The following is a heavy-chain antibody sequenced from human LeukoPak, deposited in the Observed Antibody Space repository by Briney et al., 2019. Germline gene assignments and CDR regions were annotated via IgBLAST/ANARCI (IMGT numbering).Heavy chain of an antibody. J-gene: IGHJ3*02. CDR1: GGSISSSSYY. CDR3: ARRCITMIVVEADIGGDDAFDI. V-gene: IGHV4-39*01. CDR2: IYYSGST. D-gene: IGHD3-22*01. Sequence: PSETLSLTCTVSGGSISSSSYYWGWIRQPPGKGLEWIGSIYYSGSTYYNPSLKSRVTISVDTSKNQFSLKLSSVTAADTAVYYCARRCITMIVVEADIGGDDAFDIWGQGTMVTVSS.